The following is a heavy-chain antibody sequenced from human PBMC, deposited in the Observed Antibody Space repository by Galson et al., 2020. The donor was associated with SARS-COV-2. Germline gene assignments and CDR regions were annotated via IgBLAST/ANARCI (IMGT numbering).Heavy chain of an antibody. CDR1: SYY. V-gene: IGHV4-39*01. Sequence: SYYWGWNRQPPGKGLEWIGSISYRRSTYYNPSPKSRVTISVDTSKNPFSLKLSSVTAADTAVYYCARHSLLRYFDWTMDYYGIDVWGQGTTVTVSS. CDR3: ARHSLLRYFDWTMDYYGIDV. J-gene: IGHJ6*02. D-gene: IGHD3-9*01. CDR2: ISYRRST.